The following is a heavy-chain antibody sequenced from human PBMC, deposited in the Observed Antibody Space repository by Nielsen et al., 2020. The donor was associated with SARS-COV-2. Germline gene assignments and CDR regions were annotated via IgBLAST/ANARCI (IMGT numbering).Heavy chain of an antibody. CDR1: GFTFSSYD. D-gene: IGHD3-10*01. J-gene: IGHJ6*02. CDR3: ARANYGSGSYYSAAYYYYGMDV. V-gene: IGHV3-13*04. Sequence: RGSLRLSCAASGFTFSSYDMHWVRQATGKGLEWVSAIGTAGDTYYPGSVKGRFTISRENAKNSLYLQMNSLRAGDTAVYYCARANYGSGSYYSAAYYYYGMDVWGQGTTVTVSS. CDR2: IGTAGDT.